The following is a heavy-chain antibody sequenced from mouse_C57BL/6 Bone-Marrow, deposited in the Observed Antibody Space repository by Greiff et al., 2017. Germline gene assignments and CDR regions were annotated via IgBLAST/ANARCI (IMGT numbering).Heavy chain of an antibody. CDR1: GYTFTSYD. Sequence: QVQLQQSGPELVKPGASVKLSCKASGYTFTSYDINWVKQRPGQGLEWIGWIYPRDGSTKYNEKFKGKATLTVDTSSSTAYMELHSLTSEDSAVYFCARDALYYYGSRFAYWGQGTLVTVSA. V-gene: IGHV1-85*01. D-gene: IGHD1-1*01. CDR3: ARDALYYYGSRFAY. J-gene: IGHJ3*01. CDR2: IYPRDGST.